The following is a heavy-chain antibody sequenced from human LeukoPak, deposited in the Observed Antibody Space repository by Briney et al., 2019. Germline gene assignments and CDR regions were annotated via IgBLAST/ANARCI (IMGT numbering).Heavy chain of an antibody. CDR1: GFTFGHYG. J-gene: IGHJ5*02. Sequence: EGSLRLSCAASGFTFGHYGMSWVRQARGKGLEWVSSISVDGDETWYADSVKGRFTIYRDSSKSTLDVQMNSLRAEDTAVYHCAKDLRGGPLRYFHPWGQGTPVTVSS. D-gene: IGHD2/OR15-2a*01. V-gene: IGHV3-23*01. CDR2: ISVDGDET. CDR3: AKDLRGGPLRYFHP.